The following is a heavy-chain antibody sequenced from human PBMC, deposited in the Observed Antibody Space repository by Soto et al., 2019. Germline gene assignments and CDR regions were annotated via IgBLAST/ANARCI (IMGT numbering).Heavy chain of an antibody. D-gene: IGHD3-10*01. CDR2: IYYSGST. J-gene: IGHJ4*02. V-gene: IGHV4-31*03. CDR1: GGSISSGGYY. Sequence: SETLSLTCTVSGGSISSGGYYWSWIRQHPEKGLEWIGYIYYSGSTYYNPSLKSRVTISVDTCKNQFSLKLSSVTAADTAVYYCARGRRLWFGKLLPISCSTDYWGQTTLRTGFS. CDR3: ARGRRLWFGKLLPISCSTDY.